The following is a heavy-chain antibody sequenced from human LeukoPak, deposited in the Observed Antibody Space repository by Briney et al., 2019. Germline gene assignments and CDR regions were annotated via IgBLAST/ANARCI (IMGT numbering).Heavy chain of an antibody. CDR2: INSDGSST. CDR1: GFTFSSYW. V-gene: IGHV3-74*01. D-gene: IGHD3-3*01. CDR3: ARRSPNYDFWSGYDY. Sequence: GGSPRLSCAASGFTFSSYWMHWVRQAPGKGLVWVSRINSDGSSTSYADSVKGRFTISRDNAKNTLYLQMNSLRAEDTAVYYCARRSPNYDFWSGYDYWGQGTLVTVSS. J-gene: IGHJ4*02.